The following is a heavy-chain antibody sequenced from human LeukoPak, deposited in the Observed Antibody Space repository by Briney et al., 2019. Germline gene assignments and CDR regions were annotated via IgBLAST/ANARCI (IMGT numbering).Heavy chain of an antibody. D-gene: IGHD4-17*01. CDR2: IYYSGST. Sequence: PSETLSLTCTVSGGSISSSSYYWGWLRQPPGKGLEWIGSIYYSGSTYYNPSLKSRVTISVDTSKNQFSLKLSSVTAADTAVYYCARDGAGYGDTQYYYYYMDVWGKGTTVTVSS. CDR1: GGSISSSSYY. V-gene: IGHV4-39*07. J-gene: IGHJ6*03. CDR3: ARDGAGYGDTQYYYYYMDV.